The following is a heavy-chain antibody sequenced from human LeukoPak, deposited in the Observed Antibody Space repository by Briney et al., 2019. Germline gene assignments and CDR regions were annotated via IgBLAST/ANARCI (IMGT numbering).Heavy chain of an antibody. D-gene: IGHD6-13*01. J-gene: IGHJ4*02. V-gene: IGHV3-23*01. CDR2: ISGSGGST. CDR3: AKDWSRSSSWYLADY. Sequence: GGSLRLSCAASGFIFNNYAMGWVRQAPGKGLEWVSGISGSGGSTYYADSVKGRFTISRDNSKNTLFLQMNSLRAEDTAVYYCAKDWSRSSSWYLADYWGQGTLVTVSS. CDR1: GFIFNNYA.